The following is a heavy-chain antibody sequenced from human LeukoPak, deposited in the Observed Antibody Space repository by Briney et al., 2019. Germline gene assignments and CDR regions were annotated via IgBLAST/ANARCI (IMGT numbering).Heavy chain of an antibody. CDR3: ARALGPGARNYYDSSRPGAFDI. J-gene: IGHJ3*02. CDR2: IYYSGST. CDR1: GGSISSYY. Sequence: SETLSLTCTVSGGSISSYYWSWIRQPPGKGLEWLGYIYYSGSTNYNPSLKSRVTISVDTSKNQFSLKLSSVTAADTAVYYCARALGPGARNYYDSSRPGAFDIWGQGTMVTVSS. V-gene: IGHV4-59*01. D-gene: IGHD3-22*01.